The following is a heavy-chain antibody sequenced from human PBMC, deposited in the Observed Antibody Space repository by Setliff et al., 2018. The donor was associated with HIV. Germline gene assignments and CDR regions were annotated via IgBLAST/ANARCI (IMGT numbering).Heavy chain of an antibody. J-gene: IGHJ4*02. Sequence: SETLSLTCTVSGGSISSHYWSWIRQPPGKGLEWIGYLYHSGSANYNPSLKSRVTISGDTSKNQFSLKLSSVTAADTAIYYCARVVKGYNWNYFDYWGQGTLVTVSS. CDR1: GGSISSHY. V-gene: IGHV4-59*11. D-gene: IGHD1-20*01. CDR3: ARVVKGYNWNYFDY. CDR2: LYHSGSA.